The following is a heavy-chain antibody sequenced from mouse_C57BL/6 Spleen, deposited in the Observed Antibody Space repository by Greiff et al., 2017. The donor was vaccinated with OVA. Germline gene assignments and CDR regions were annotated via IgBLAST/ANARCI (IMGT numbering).Heavy chain of an antibody. J-gene: IGHJ1*03. CDR3: ARDDGYYDWYFDV. V-gene: IGHV5-16*01. CDR2: INYDGSST. Sequence: EVQLQESEGGLVQPGSSMKLSCTASGFTFSDYYMAWVRQVPEKGLEWVANINYDGSSTYYLDSLKSRFIISRDNAKNILYLQMSSLKSEDTATYYCARDDGYYDWYFDVWGTGTTVTVSS. CDR1: GFTFSDYY. D-gene: IGHD2-3*01.